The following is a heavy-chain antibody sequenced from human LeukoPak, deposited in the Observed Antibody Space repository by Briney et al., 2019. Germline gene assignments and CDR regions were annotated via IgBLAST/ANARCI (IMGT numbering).Heavy chain of an antibody. J-gene: IGHJ4*02. D-gene: IGHD6-13*01. CDR3: ARHGPGIAAAGTQGAIDY. CDR1: GYSFTSYW. Sequence: GESLKISCKGCGYSFTSYWIVWVRQMPGKGLEWMGIIYPGDSDTRYSPSFQGQVTISADKSISTAYLQWSSLKASDTAMYYCARHGPGIAAAGTQGAIDYWGQGTLVTVSS. V-gene: IGHV5-51*01. CDR2: IYPGDSDT.